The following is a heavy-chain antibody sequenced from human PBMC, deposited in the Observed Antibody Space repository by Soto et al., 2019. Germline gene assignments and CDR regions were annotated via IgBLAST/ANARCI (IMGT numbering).Heavy chain of an antibody. V-gene: IGHV3-30*18. Sequence: PGGSLRLSCAASGFTFSSYGMHWVRQAPGKGLEWVAVISYDGSNKYYADSVKGRFTISRDNSKNTLYLQMNSLRAEDTAVYYCAKDTFKSSWYEYYYYGMDVWGQGTTVTVSS. CDR1: GFTFSSYG. D-gene: IGHD6-13*01. CDR3: AKDTFKSSWYEYYYYGMDV. J-gene: IGHJ6*02. CDR2: ISYDGSNK.